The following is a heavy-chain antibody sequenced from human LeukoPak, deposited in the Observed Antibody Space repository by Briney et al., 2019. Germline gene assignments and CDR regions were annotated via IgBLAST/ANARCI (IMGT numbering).Heavy chain of an antibody. J-gene: IGHJ4*02. Sequence: GGSLRLSCAASGFTITSYAMSWVRQAPGKGLEWVSAISGSGGSTYYADSVKGRFTISRDNSKNTLYLQMNSLRAEDTAVYYCAKGAYYDSSGYYYRAGFDYWGQGTLVTVSS. CDR1: GFTITSYA. CDR2: ISGSGGST. CDR3: AKGAYYDSSGYYYRAGFDY. D-gene: IGHD3-22*01. V-gene: IGHV3-23*01.